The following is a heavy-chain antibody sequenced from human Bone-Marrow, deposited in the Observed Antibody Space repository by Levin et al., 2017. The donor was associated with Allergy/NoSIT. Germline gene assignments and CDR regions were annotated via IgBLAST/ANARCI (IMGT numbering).Heavy chain of an antibody. Sequence: SQTLSLPCAVYGGSISGYYWSWIRQPPGKGLEWIGEIHYSGSTIYNPSLRSRVTISADTSKNQFSLRLSSVTAADTAVYYCARERGYCSSTNCYGGFWDYWGQGTLVTVSS. V-gene: IGHV4-34*01. CDR3: ARERGYCSSTNCYGGFWDY. CDR1: GGSISGYY. CDR2: IHYSGST. D-gene: IGHD2-2*01. J-gene: IGHJ4*02.